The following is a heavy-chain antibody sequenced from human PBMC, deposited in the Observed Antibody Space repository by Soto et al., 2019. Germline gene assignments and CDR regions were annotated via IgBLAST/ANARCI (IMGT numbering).Heavy chain of an antibody. CDR3: ARCGGGSCLDHHGLDV. D-gene: IGHD2-15*01. CDR1: RGSSRPYY. J-gene: IGHJ6*02. Sequence: SETQSLTCTVARGSSRPYYWSWIRKPPGMGLEWIGYVHYSGSINYNPSLKSRVTISVDTSKNQFSLKLNSVTAADTAVYFCARCGGGSCLDHHGLDVWGQGTTVTVSS. CDR2: VHYSGSI. V-gene: IGHV4-59*01.